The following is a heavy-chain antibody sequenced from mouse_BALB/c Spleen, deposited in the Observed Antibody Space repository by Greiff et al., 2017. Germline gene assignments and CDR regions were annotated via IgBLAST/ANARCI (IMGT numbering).Heavy chain of an antibody. V-gene: IGHV1-9*01. CDR2: ILPGSGST. CDR1: GYTFSSYW. Sequence: QVQLQQSGAELMKPGASVKISCKATGYTFSSYWIEWVKQRPGHGLEWIGEILPGSGSTNYNEKFKGKATFTADTSSNTAYMQLSSLTSEDSAVYYCTDAYYGNYGHYWGQGTTLTVSS. J-gene: IGHJ2*01. D-gene: IGHD2-10*01. CDR3: TDAYYGNYGHY.